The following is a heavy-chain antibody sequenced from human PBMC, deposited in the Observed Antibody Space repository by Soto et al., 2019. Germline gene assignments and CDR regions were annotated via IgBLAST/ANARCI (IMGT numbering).Heavy chain of an antibody. J-gene: IGHJ4*02. D-gene: IGHD3-9*01. CDR2: TYYSGST. CDR1: GGSISSSSYY. CDR3: ATQLRYFDWLPEGRDY. Sequence: SETLSLTCTVSGGSISSSSYYWGWIRQPPGTGLEWIGSTYYSGSTYYNPSLKSRVTISVDTSKNQFSLKLSSVTAADTAVYYCATQLRYFDWLPEGRDYWGQGTLVTVSS. V-gene: IGHV4-39*01.